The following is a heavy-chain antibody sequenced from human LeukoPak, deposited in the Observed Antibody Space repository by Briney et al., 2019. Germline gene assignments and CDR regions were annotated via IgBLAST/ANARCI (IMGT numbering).Heavy chain of an antibody. V-gene: IGHV4-39*07. J-gene: IGHJ4*02. CDR1: GGSISSSSYY. CDR2: IYYSGST. Sequence: SETLSLTCTVSGGSISSSSYYWGWIRQPPGKGLEWIGSIYYSGSTYYNPSLKSRVTISVDTSKNQFSLKLSSVTAADTAVYYCARDMGDGYNYDYWGQGTLVTVSS. D-gene: IGHD5-24*01. CDR3: ARDMGDGYNYDY.